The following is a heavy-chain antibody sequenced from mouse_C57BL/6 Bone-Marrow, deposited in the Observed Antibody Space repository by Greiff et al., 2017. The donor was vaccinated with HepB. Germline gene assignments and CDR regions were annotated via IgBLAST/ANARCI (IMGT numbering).Heavy chain of an antibody. Sequence: VQLQQSGGDLVKPGGSLKLSCAASGFTFSSYGMSWVRQTPDKRLEWVATISSGGSYTYYPDSVKGRFTISRDNAKNTLYLQMSSLKSEDTAMYYCAREITTTGFDYWGQGTTLTVSS. CDR1: GFTFSSYG. CDR3: AREITTTGFDY. CDR2: ISSGGSYT. J-gene: IGHJ2*01. D-gene: IGHD2-4*01. V-gene: IGHV5-6*01.